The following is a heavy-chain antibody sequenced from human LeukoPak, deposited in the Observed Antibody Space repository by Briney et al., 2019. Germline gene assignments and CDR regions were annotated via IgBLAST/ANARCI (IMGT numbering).Heavy chain of an antibody. CDR3: AKATSGYSSGWYRFQDWFDP. J-gene: IGHJ5*02. CDR2: IWYDGSNK. Sequence: GGSLRLSCAASGFTFSSYGMHWVRQAPGKGLEWVAVIWYDGSNKYYADSVKGRFTISRDNYKNTLYLQMNSLRAEDTAVYYCAKATSGYSSGWYRFQDWFDPWGQGTLVTVSS. V-gene: IGHV3-33*06. D-gene: IGHD6-19*01. CDR1: GFTFSSYG.